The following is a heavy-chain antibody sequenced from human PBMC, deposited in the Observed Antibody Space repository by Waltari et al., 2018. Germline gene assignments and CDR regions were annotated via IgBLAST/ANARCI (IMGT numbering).Heavy chain of an antibody. Sequence: QVQLQESGPGLAKPSETLSLTCTVSGGSISRYYWRWLRQPPGKGLEWIGYINYSGSTNYNPALKSRVTISVDTSKNQFSLKLSSVTAADTAVYYCARVTLSGSYLEAGYWGQGTLVTVSS. CDR1: GGSISRYY. CDR2: INYSGST. D-gene: IGHD1-26*01. CDR3: ARVTLSGSYLEAGY. J-gene: IGHJ4*02. V-gene: IGHV4-59*01.